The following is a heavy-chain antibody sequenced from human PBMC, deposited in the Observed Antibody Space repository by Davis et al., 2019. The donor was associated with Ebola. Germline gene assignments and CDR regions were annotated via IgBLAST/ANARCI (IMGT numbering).Heavy chain of an antibody. CDR1: GYSFTSYW. CDR2: IYPGDSDA. V-gene: IGHV5-51*01. D-gene: IGHD2-21*02. J-gene: IGHJ5*02. CDR3: ARLKGLAYCGGDCYSRWFDP. Sequence: GGSLRLSCKGSGYSFTSYWIVWVRQMPGKGLEWMGNIYPGDSDARYSPSFQCQVTLSADKSFATAYLQWRSLKASDTAMYYCARLKGLAYCGGDCYSRWFDPWGQGTLVTVSS.